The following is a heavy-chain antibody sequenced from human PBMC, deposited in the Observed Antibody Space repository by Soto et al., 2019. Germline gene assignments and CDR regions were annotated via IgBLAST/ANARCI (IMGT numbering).Heavy chain of an antibody. D-gene: IGHD3-10*01. V-gene: IGHV4-34*01. CDR3: ARKYLPYYGSGSPYGMDV. J-gene: IGHJ6*02. CDR1: GGSFSGYY. Sequence: QVQLQQSGAGLLKPSETLSLTCGVYGGSFSGYYWSWIRQPPGKGLEWIGEVNHSGSTNYNPTLKSRVTISVDTSKNQFSLKLSSVTAADTALYYCARKYLPYYGSGSPYGMDVWGQGTTVTVSS. CDR2: VNHSGST.